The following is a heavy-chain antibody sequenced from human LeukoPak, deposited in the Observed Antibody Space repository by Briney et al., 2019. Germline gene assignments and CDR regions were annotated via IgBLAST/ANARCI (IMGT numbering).Heavy chain of an antibody. CDR1: GFTFSSYA. J-gene: IGHJ4*02. CDR2: ISYDGSNK. V-gene: IGHV3-30*04. CDR3: AKDWSVADY. Sequence: PGRSLRLSCAASGFTFSSYAMHWVRQAPGKGLEWVAIISYDGSNKYYADSVKGRFTISRDNSKNTLYLQMNSLRAEDTAVYYCAKDWSVADYWGQGTLVTVSS. D-gene: IGHD6-19*01.